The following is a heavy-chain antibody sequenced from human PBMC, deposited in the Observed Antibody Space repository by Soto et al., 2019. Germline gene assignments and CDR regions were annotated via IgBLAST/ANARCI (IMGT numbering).Heavy chain of an antibody. D-gene: IGHD3-16*01. CDR2: ISY. CDR3: VKGGWLDF. J-gene: IGHJ5*01. CDR1: GFTFSSYV. V-gene: IGHV3-30*18. Sequence: PGGSLRLSCVASGFTFSSYVMHWVRQAPGKGLEWVAVISYYADAVKGRFTISRDNSKYTLYLQMNSLTAEDTAVYACVKGGWLDFWGQGTLVTLSS.